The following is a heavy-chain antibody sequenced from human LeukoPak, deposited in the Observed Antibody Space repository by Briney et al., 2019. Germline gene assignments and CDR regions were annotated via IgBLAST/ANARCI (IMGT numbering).Heavy chain of an antibody. CDR2: IYYSGNS. D-gene: IGHD6-13*01. Sequence: TSETLSLTCTVSGGSISGYYWSWIRQPPGKGLEWIGYIYYSGNSNYNPSLKSRVTISADTSKNQFSLNLSSVTAADTAVYYCAREGSSSWSAVDYCGQGTLVTVSS. J-gene: IGHJ4*02. V-gene: IGHV4-59*01. CDR3: AREGSSSWSAVDY. CDR1: GGSISGYY.